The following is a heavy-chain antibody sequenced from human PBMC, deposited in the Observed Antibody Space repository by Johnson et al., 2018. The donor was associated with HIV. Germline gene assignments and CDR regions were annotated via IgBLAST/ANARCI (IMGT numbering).Heavy chain of an antibody. V-gene: IGHV3-53*01. CDR3: AKVRYYDRDAFDI. D-gene: IGHD3-22*01. J-gene: IGHJ3*02. Sequence: VQLVESGGGLVQPGGSLRLSCAASGFTVSSNYMSWVRQAPGKGLEWVSVIYTGGSTYYADSVKGRLTISRDNSKNTLYLQMNSLKAEDTAVHYCAKVRYYDRDAFDIWGPGTLVTVSP. CDR2: IYTGGST. CDR1: GFTVSSNY.